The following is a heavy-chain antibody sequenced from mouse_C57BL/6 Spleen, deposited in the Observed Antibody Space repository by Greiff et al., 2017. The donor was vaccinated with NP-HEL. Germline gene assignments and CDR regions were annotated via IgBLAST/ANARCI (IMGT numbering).Heavy chain of an antibody. CDR2: ISSGGDYI. CDR1: GFTFSSYA. J-gene: IGHJ4*01. Sequence: EVQVVESGEGLVKPGGSLKLSCAASGFTFSSYAMSWVRQTPEKRLEWVAYISSGGDYIYYADTVKGRFTISRDNARNTLYLQMSSLKSEDTAMYYCTREGLGQAMDYWGQGTSVTVSS. CDR3: TREGLGQAMDY. V-gene: IGHV5-9-1*02. D-gene: IGHD4-1*01.